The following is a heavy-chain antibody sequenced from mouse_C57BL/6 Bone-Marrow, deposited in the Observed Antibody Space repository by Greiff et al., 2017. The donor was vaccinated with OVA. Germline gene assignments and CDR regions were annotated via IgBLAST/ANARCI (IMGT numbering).Heavy chain of an antibody. CDR1: GYTFTDYY. CDR2: IFPGSGST. J-gene: IGHJ1*03. Sequence: VKLMESGPELVKPGASVKISCKASGYTFTDYYINWVKQRPGQGLEWIGWIFPGSGSTYYNEKFKGKATLTVDKSSSTAYMLLSSLTSEDSAVYFCGAVPLYWYFDVWGTGTTVTVSS. V-gene: IGHV1-75*01. D-gene: IGHD1-1*01. CDR3: GAVPLYWYFDV.